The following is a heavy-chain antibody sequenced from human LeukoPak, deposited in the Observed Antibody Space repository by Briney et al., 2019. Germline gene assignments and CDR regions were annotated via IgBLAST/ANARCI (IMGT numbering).Heavy chain of an antibody. J-gene: IGHJ4*02. Sequence: GGSLRLSCAASGFIFSSYAMSWVRQAPGKGLEWVSVISGSGGSTNYADSVNGRFTISRNNSKNMLHLQMSSLRAEDTAVYYCATLSDAIAAAGTRNYWGQGTLVTVSS. D-gene: IGHD6-13*01. CDR2: ISGSGGST. CDR3: ATLSDAIAAAGTRNY. CDR1: GFIFSSYA. V-gene: IGHV3-23*01.